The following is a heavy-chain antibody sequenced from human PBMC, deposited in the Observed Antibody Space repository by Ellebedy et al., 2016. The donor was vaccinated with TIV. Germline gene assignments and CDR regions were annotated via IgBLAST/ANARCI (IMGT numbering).Heavy chain of an antibody. CDR3: AKIWIHFWSSTNGMDV. CDR2: IRGSGGFP. D-gene: IGHD3-3*02. V-gene: IGHV3-23*01. CDR1: GFTFSHFA. J-gene: IGHJ6*02. Sequence: PGGSLRLSCAASGFTFSHFAMTWVRQAPGKGLEWVSTIRGSGGFPYYADSVKGRFTISRDNSKNTLYLQMSSLRAEDTAVYYCAKIWIHFWSSTNGMDVWGQGTTVTVSS.